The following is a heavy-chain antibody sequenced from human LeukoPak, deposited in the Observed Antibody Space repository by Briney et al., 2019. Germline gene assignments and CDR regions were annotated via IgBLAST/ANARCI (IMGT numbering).Heavy chain of an antibody. D-gene: IGHD3-10*01. CDR2: ISSSSSYI. Sequence: GGSLRLSCAASGFTFSSYGMHWVRQAPGKGLEWVSSISSSSSYIYYADSVKGRFTISRDNAKNSLYLRMNSLRAEDTAVYYCATKPGVRPYYWGQGTLVTVSS. V-gene: IGHV3-21*01. CDR1: GFTFSSYG. CDR3: ATKPGVRPYY. J-gene: IGHJ4*02.